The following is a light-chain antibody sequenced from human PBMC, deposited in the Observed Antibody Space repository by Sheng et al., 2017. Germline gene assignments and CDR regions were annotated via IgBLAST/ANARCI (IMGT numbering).Light chain of an antibody. J-gene: IGKJ1*01. CDR3: QQSYSMPWT. CDR1: QSISDF. Sequence: DIQMTQSPSSLSASVGDRVTISCRASQSISDFLNWYQQKPGKAPQLLIYAASTLQSGVPSRFSGSGSGTDFTLTISSLQPEDFATYYCQQSYSMPWTFGQGTKVEIK. CDR2: AAS. V-gene: IGKV1-39*01.